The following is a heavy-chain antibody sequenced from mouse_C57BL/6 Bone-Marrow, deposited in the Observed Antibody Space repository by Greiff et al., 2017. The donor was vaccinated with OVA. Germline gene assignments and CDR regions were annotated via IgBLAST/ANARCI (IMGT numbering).Heavy chain of an antibody. Sequence: VQLQQPGAELVKPGASVKLSCKASGYTFTSYWMHWVKQRPGQGLEWIGMIHPNSGSTNYNEKFKSKATLTVDKSSSTAYMQLSSLTSEDSAVYYCARRGWLLRTPYWYFDVWGTGTTVTVSS. V-gene: IGHV1-64*01. J-gene: IGHJ1*03. CDR3: ARRGWLLRTPYWYFDV. D-gene: IGHD2-3*01. CDR1: GYTFTSYW. CDR2: IHPNSGST.